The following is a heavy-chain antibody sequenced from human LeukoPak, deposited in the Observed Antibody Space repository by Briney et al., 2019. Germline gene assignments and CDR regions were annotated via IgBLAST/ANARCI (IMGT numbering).Heavy chain of an antibody. Sequence: ASVKVSCKASGYTFTSYGISWVRQAPGQGLEWMGWISAYNGNTNYAQKLQGRVTMTTDTSTSTAYMELRSLRSDDTAVYYCARAPDYYYDSSGPHFDYWGQGTLVTVSS. CDR3: ARAPDYYYDSSGPHFDY. V-gene: IGHV1-18*01. CDR2: ISAYNGNT. D-gene: IGHD3-22*01. CDR1: GYTFTSYG. J-gene: IGHJ4*02.